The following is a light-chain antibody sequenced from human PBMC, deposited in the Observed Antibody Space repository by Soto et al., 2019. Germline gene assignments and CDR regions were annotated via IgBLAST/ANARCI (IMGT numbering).Light chain of an antibody. CDR2: GAS. CDR1: QSVSSNY. Sequence: EILLTQSPGTLALSPGERATLSCRASQSVSSNYLAWYQQMPGQAPSLLMSGASSRASGIPERFSGSGSGTDFTLIISRLAPEDFEVYYCEQYGSSPLTFGQGTKVDIK. J-gene: IGKJ1*01. V-gene: IGKV3-20*01. CDR3: EQYGSSPLT.